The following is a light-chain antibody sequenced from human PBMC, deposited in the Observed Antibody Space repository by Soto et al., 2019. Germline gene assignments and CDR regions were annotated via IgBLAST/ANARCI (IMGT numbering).Light chain of an antibody. V-gene: IGKV1-9*01. CDR3: QQLCRYPYT. CDR1: YDISSS. CDR2: DSS. J-gene: IGKJ2*01. Sequence: DIQLTQSPSFLSASVEDRVTISCRASYDISSSLAWYQQEPGKPPKLLIYDSSTLQTGVPSRFTGSGSGRKFTLTISGLQFGDFATYFCQQLCRYPYTFGQGTKLEI.